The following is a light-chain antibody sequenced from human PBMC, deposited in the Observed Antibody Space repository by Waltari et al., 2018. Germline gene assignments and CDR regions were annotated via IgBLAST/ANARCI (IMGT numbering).Light chain of an antibody. J-gene: IGLJ2*01. CDR2: EVS. V-gene: IGLV2-14*01. CDR1: SSDVGGYNL. Sequence: QSALTQPASVSGSPGQSITISCPGTSSDVGGYNLVSWYQQHPGKAPKLMIYEVSNRPSGVSNRFSGSKSGNTASLTISGLQAEDEADYYCSSYTSSSTLEVFGGGTKLTVL. CDR3: SSYTSSSTLEV.